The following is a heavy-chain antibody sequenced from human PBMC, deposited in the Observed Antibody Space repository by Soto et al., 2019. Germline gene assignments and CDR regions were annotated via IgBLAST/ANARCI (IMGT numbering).Heavy chain of an antibody. D-gene: IGHD1-26*01. CDR3: ARDYASRIGGSGNGFDY. J-gene: IGHJ4*02. CDR2: IYYSGIT. CDR1: GGSVSSGSYY. V-gene: IGHV4-61*01. Sequence: QVQLQESGPGLVKPSETLSLTCTVSGGSVSSGSYYWSWIRQPPGKGLEWIGYIYYSGITDYNPSPKSRATISVDTSKNQFSRKLSSVTAADTAVYYCARDYASRIGGSGNGFDYWGQGTLVTVSS.